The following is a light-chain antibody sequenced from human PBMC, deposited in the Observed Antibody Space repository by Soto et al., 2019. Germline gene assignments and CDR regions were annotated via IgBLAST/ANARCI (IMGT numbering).Light chain of an antibody. CDR1: QSVSSN. CDR3: WT. J-gene: IGKJ1*01. CDR2: GAS. Sequence: EIVMTQSPATLSVSPGETATLSCWASQSVSSNLAWYQQKPGQAPRLLIYGASTRATDIPARFSGSGSGTEFTLTISSLQSEDFAVYNFWTFGQGTKVEIK. V-gene: IGKV3-15*01.